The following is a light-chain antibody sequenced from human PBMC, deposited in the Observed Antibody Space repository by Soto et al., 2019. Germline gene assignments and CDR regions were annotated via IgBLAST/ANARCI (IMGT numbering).Light chain of an antibody. Sequence: IQLTQSPSSLSASVGDRVTITCRASQGISSYLGWYQQKPGKAPNLLIYDASTLHSGVPSRFSGGGSGTDFTLTISSLQPEDFAIYYCQQYNSYPWTFGQGTKVDIK. V-gene: IGKV1-9*01. J-gene: IGKJ1*01. CDR2: DAS. CDR3: QQYNSYPWT. CDR1: QGISSY.